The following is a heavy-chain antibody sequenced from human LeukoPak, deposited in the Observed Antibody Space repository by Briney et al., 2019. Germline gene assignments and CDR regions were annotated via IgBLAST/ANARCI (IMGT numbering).Heavy chain of an antibody. CDR3: ATPAYDSSGYYRDY. CDR1: GYTFTGYY. CDR2: INPNSGGT. D-gene: IGHD3-22*01. Sequence: ASVKVSCKASGYTFTGYYMHWVRQAPGQGLDWMGWINPNSGGTNYAQKFQGRVTMTRDTSISTAYMELSRLRSDDTAVYYCATPAYDSSGYYRDYWGQGTLVTVSS. J-gene: IGHJ4*02. V-gene: IGHV1-2*02.